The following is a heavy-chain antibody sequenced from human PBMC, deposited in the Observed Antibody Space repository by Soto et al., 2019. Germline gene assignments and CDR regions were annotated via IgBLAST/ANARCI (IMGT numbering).Heavy chain of an antibody. CDR1: GFTFSSYA. Sequence: GGSLRLSCAASGFTFSSYAMSWVRQAPGKGLEWVSAISGSGGSTYYADSVKGRFTISRDNSKNTLYLQMNSLRAEDTAVYYCAKDWAYCGGDCYWYFQHWGQGTLVTVSS. CDR3: AKDWAYCGGDCYWYFQH. D-gene: IGHD2-21*01. J-gene: IGHJ1*01. CDR2: ISGSGGST. V-gene: IGHV3-23*01.